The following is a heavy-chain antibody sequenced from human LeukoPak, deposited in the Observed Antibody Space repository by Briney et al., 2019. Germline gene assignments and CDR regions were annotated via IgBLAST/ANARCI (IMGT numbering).Heavy chain of an antibody. Sequence: PSETLSLTCIVSGYSISNDYYWGWVRQPQGKALEGFGSVYHTGSPYYTPSLKSRVTISVDTSKNHLSLRLRSVTAADTAVYYCARGGIVVAVYFDFWGKGTLLTVSS. V-gene: IGHV4-38-2*02. CDR2: VYHTGSP. J-gene: IGHJ4*02. D-gene: IGHD2-21*01. CDR1: GYSISNDYY. CDR3: ARGGIVVAVYFDF.